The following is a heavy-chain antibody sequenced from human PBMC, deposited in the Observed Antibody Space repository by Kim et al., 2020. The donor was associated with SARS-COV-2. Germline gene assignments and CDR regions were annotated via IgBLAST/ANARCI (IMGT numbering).Heavy chain of an antibody. Sequence: GGSLRLSCAASGFTFSSYEMNWVRQAPGKGLEWVSYISSSGSTVYYADSVKGRFTISRDNAKNSLYLQMNSLRAEDTAVYYCARIPSRYSSSWYADDYWGQGTLVTVSS. J-gene: IGHJ4*02. V-gene: IGHV3-48*03. CDR1: GFTFSSYE. CDR2: ISSSGSTV. D-gene: IGHD6-13*01. CDR3: ARIPSRYSSSWYADDY.